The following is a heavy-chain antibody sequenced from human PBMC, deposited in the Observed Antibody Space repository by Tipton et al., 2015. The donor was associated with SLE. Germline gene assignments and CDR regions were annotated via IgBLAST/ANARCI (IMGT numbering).Heavy chain of an antibody. J-gene: IGHJ6*03. V-gene: IGHV3-74*01. CDR2: IKGDGTSP. D-gene: IGHD2-2*02. Sequence: SLRLSCAASGFTFSSYWMHWVRQVPGRGLVWVSRIKGDGTSPNYADSVKGRFTISRDNAKNSLYLQMNSLRAEDTAVYYCAREVSVVPGAIQYYYYYYMDVWGKGTTVTVSS. CDR1: GFTFSSYW. CDR3: AREVSVVPGAIQYYYYYYMDV.